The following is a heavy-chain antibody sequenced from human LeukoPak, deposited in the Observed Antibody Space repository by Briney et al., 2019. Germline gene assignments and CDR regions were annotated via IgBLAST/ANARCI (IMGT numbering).Heavy chain of an antibody. J-gene: IGHJ4*02. D-gene: IGHD1-26*01. Sequence: PGGSLRLSCEASGFTFSTYGMSWVRQAPGKGLEWVSAISGSGGSTYYADSVKGRVTISRDNSKNTLYLQVNSLRVEDTAVYYCAKDRLGAMMYFDFWGQGTLDTVSS. CDR3: AKDRLGAMMYFDF. CDR2: ISGSGGST. V-gene: IGHV3-23*01. CDR1: GFTFSTYG.